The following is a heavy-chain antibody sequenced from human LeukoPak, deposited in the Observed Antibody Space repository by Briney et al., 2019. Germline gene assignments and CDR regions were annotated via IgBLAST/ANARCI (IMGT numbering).Heavy chain of an antibody. CDR1: GGSISSYY. V-gene: IGHV4-39*07. Sequence: SETLSLTCTVSGGSISSYYWGWIRQPPGKGLEWIGSIYYSGSTYYNPSLKSRVTISVDTSKNQFSLKLSSVTAADTAVYYCARDMGIAAAGQFDYWGQGTLVTVSS. CDR3: ARDMGIAAAGQFDY. D-gene: IGHD6-13*01. J-gene: IGHJ4*02. CDR2: IYYSGST.